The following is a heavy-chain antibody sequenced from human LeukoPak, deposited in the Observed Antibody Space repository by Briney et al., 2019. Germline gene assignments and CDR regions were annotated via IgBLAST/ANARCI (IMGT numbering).Heavy chain of an antibody. D-gene: IGHD4-4*01. V-gene: IGHV3-74*01. CDR1: GFTFSSYW. Sequence: GGSLRLSCAASGFTFSSYWMHWVRQTPGKGLVWVSRIDTDGSNRNYADSVKGRFTISRDNAKNTLYLEMNSLRAEDTAVYYCGRIYSNFVSLGFWGQGTLVTVSS. CDR2: IDTDGSNR. J-gene: IGHJ4*02. CDR3: GRIYSNFVSLGF.